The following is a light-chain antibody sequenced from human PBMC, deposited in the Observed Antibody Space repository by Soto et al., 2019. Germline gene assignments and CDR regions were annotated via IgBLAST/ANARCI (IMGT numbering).Light chain of an antibody. J-gene: IGKJ4*01. CDR1: QSVSSY. CDR3: QQRSNWLLT. CDR2: DAS. V-gene: IGKV3-11*01. Sequence: EIVLTQSPAPLSLSPGERATLSCRASQSVSSYLAWYQQKPGQAPKLLIYDASNRATGIPARFSVSGSGTDFTLTIISLEPEDVAGYYCQQRSNWLLTFGGGTKVEIK.